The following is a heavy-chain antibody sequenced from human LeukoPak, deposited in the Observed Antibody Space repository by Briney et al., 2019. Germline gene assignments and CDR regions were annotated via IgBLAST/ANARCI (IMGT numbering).Heavy chain of an antibody. CDR1: GGSVSSDS. CDR2: IYNTGSS. Sequence: PSETLSLTCTVSGGSVSSDSWNWIRQSPGRGLEFIGYIYNTGSSNHNPSLKNRVTISLDKSKGQLSLELSSVTAADTAIYYCAGLGKMNLVRGTFWYFDLWGRGTLVTVSS. J-gene: IGHJ2*01. D-gene: IGHD3-10*01. CDR3: AGLGKMNLVRGTFWYFDL. V-gene: IGHV4-59*08.